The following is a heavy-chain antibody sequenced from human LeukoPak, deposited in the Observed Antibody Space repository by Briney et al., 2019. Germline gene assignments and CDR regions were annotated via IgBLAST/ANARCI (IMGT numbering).Heavy chain of an antibody. CDR1: GGSISSSGYY. J-gene: IGHJ5*02. Sequence: SETLSLTCTVSGGSISSSGYYWSWIRQPPGKGLEWIGYIYHDGTTYYNPSLKSRVTISVDTSKNQFSLKLSSVTAADTAVYYCARYSLLGWNNWFDPWGQGTLVTVSS. CDR2: IYHDGTT. V-gene: IGHV4-30-2*01. D-gene: IGHD2-15*01. CDR3: ARYSLLGWNNWFDP.